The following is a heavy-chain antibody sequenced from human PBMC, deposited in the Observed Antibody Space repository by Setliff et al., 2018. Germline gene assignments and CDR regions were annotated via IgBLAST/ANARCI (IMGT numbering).Heavy chain of an antibody. CDR1: GYSFTVFG. V-gene: IGHV1-18*01. J-gene: IGHJ4*02. D-gene: IGHD5-12*01. CDR2: IIPSTGNT. CDR3: VRGPGPSVVVAIPFDH. Sequence: ASVKVSCKTSGYSFTVFGISWVRQAPGQGLEWMTMIIPSTGNTNYAQKFQGRVTLTADTSTTTAYLELASLRDDDTAVYYCVRGPGPSVVVAIPFDHWGQGSLVTVSS.